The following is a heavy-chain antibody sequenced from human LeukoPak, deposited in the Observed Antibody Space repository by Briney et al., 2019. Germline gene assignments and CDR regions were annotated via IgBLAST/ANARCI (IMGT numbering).Heavy chain of an antibody. Sequence: GGSLRLSCAASGFTFSSYSMNWVRQAPGKGLEWVSYISSSSSTIYYADSVKGRFTISRDNAKNSLYLQMNSLETEDTAVYYCAKPATSILIYFDSWGQGTLVTVSS. CDR2: ISSSSSTI. CDR3: AKPATSILIYFDS. J-gene: IGHJ4*02. D-gene: IGHD2-2*01. V-gene: IGHV3-48*01. CDR1: GFTFSSYS.